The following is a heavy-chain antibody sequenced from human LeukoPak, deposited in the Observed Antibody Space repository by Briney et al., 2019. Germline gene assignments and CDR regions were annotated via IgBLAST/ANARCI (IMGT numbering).Heavy chain of an antibody. CDR1: GYTFTGYY. J-gene: IGHJ6*03. CDR2: INPNGADT. V-gene: IGHV1-2*02. Sequence: ASVKVSCKASGYTFTGYYMHWVRQAPGQRLEWMGWINPNGADTNYAQKFQGRVTITADKSTSTAYMELSSLRSEDTAVYYCARGPYYDILTGASYYYYYYMDVWGKGTTVTVSS. CDR3: ARGPYYDILTGASYYYYYYMDV. D-gene: IGHD3-9*01.